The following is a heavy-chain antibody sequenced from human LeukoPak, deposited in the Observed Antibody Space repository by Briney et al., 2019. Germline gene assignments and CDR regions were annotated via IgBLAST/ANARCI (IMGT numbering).Heavy chain of an antibody. CDR1: GGSFSGYY. V-gene: IGHV4-34*01. J-gene: IGHJ3*02. CDR2: IYHSGST. Sequence: SETLSLTCAVYGGSFSGYYWSWIRQPPGKGLEWIGSIYHSGSTYYNPSLKSRVTISLDTSKNQFSLKLSSVTAADTAVYYCVGGPDAFDIWGQGTMVTVSS. CDR3: VGGPDAFDI.